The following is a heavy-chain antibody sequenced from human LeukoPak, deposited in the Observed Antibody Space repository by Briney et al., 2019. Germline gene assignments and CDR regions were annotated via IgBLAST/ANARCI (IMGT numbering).Heavy chain of an antibody. V-gene: IGHV4-59*01. J-gene: IGHJ5*02. Sequence: PAETLSLTCSVSGGSISGFFWSWIRQPPGKGLEWIGYINYSGSTTYTPSLKTRVVMSVDTSKNQFSLKLISVTAADTAVYYCARMYPEGRNWFDPWGQGTLVTVSS. D-gene: IGHD1-14*01. CDR3: ARMYPEGRNWFDP. CDR2: INYSGST. CDR1: GGSISGFF.